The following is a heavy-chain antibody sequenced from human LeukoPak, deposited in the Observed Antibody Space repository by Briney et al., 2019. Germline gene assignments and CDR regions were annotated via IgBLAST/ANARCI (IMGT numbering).Heavy chain of an antibody. CDR1: GYNCTTYW. D-gene: IGHD6-13*01. Sequence: GESLKISCKGSGYNCTTYWIGWVRQMPGKGLEWMGIIYPGDSDTRYSPSFQGRVTISADKSVSTAYLQWSSLKASDTAMYYCARRGSSSWYYFDYWGQGTLVTVSS. V-gene: IGHV5-51*01. CDR2: IYPGDSDT. CDR3: ARRGSSSWYYFDY. J-gene: IGHJ4*02.